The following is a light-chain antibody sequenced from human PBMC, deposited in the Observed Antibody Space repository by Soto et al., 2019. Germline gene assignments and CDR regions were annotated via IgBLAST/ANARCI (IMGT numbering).Light chain of an antibody. Sequence: EIVLTQSPGTLSLSPGERATLSCRASQSVSSSYLAWYQQKPGQAPRLLIYGASSTATGIPDRFSGSGSGTDLTFTNIRREPEDLAVYYCQQYGSSPYTFGQGTKLEIK. J-gene: IGKJ2*01. V-gene: IGKV3-20*01. CDR1: QSVSSSY. CDR3: QQYGSSPYT. CDR2: GAS.